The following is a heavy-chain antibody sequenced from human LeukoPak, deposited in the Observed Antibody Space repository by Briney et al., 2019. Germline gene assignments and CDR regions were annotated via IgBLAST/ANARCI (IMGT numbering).Heavy chain of an antibody. CDR1: GFTFSGYS. J-gene: IGHJ4*02. CDR2: ISSRGTTI. CDR3: ARYLSGVTGYTYGRGIDY. Sequence: GGSLRLSCAASGFTFSGYSMNWVRQAPGKGLEWVSYISSRGTTIYYADSVKGRFTISRDNAKKSLHLQMNSLRAEDTALYYCARYLSGVTGYTYGRGIDYWGQGTLVTVSS. D-gene: IGHD5-18*01. V-gene: IGHV3-48*01.